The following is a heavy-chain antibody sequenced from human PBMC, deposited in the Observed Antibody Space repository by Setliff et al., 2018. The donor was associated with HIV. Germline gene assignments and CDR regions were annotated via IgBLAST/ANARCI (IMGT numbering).Heavy chain of an antibody. CDR3: ARVGHYVFDN. D-gene: IGHD4-17*01. Sequence: ASVKVSCKASGYTFNMYGISRVRRAPGQGLEWMAWISTFNGNTNYAQNFQGRVTLTTDTSTNTAYMELKSLRSDDTAVYYCARVGHYVFDNWGQGTLVTVSS. CDR2: ISTFNGNT. CDR1: GYTFNMYG. J-gene: IGHJ4*02. V-gene: IGHV1-18*01.